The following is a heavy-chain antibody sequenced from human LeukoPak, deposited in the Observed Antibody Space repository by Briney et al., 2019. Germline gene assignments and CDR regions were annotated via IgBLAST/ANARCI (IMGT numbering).Heavy chain of an antibody. CDR2: IRYDGNSK. J-gene: IGHJ4*02. V-gene: IGHV3-30*02. CDR1: GFTFKNCG. D-gene: IGHD3-16*02. CDR3: TKDYVEYVWGSYRTDFDY. Sequence: GGSLRLSCAASGFTFKNCGMHWVRQAPGKGLEWVAFIRYDGNSKYYTNSVRGRFTISRDNSQNTLYLQMNSVRAEDTAVYYCTKDYVEYVWGSYRTDFDYWGQGTLVTVSS.